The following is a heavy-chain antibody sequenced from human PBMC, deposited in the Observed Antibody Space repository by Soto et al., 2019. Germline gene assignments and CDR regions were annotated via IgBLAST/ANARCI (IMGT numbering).Heavy chain of an antibody. Sequence: EVQLLESGGGLVQPGGSLRLSCAASGFTFASYAMTWVRQAAGKGLEWVSGVSGVGGNTYYADSVKGRFTISRDNSKSTLSLQMNSLTAEDTAVYYCAKDGDCTSITSYADYWGQGTLVTVSS. J-gene: IGHJ4*02. CDR2: VSGVGGNT. CDR3: AKDGDCTSITSYADY. D-gene: IGHD2-2*01. CDR1: GFTFASYA. V-gene: IGHV3-23*01.